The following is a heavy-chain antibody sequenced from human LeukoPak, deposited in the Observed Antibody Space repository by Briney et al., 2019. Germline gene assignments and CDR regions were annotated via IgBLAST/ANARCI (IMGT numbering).Heavy chain of an antibody. D-gene: IGHD3-3*01. V-gene: IGHV4-31*03. CDR3: ARDRVPDDFWSGYYSRGYYYGMDV. CDR1: GVSISSGGYY. CDR2: IYYSGST. J-gene: IGHJ6*02. Sequence: PSQTLSLTCTVSGVSISSGGYYWSWIRQHPGKGLEWIGYIYYSGSTYYNPSLKSRVTISVDTSKNQFSLKLSSVTAADTAVYYCARDRVPDDFWSGYYSRGYYYGMDVWGQGTTVTVSS.